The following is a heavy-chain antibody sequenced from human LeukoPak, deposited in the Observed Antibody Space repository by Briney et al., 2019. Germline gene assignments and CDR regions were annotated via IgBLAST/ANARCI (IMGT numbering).Heavy chain of an antibody. CDR1: GFTFSSYG. V-gene: IGHV3-30*18. CDR2: ISYDGSNK. J-gene: IGHJ4*02. Sequence: SGRSLRLSCAASGFTFSSYGMHWVRQAPGKGLEWVAVISYDGSNKYYADSVKGRFTISRDNSKNTLYLQMNSLRAEDTAVYYCAKTNWSFYWGQGTLVTVSS. D-gene: IGHD2-8*01. CDR3: AKTNWSFY.